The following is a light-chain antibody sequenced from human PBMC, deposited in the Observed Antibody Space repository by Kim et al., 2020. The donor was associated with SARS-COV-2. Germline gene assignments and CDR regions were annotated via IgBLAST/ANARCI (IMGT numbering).Light chain of an antibody. J-gene: IGKJ4*01. CDR3: QQYNSYSLT. CDR2: KAS. V-gene: IGKV1-5*03. CDR1: QSISTW. Sequence: DIRMTQSPSTLSASVGDRVTITCRASQSISTWLAWYQEKPGKAPKVLIYKASTLESGVPSRFSGTGSGTEFTLTISSLQPDDFATYYCQQYNSYSLTFGGGTNVDIK.